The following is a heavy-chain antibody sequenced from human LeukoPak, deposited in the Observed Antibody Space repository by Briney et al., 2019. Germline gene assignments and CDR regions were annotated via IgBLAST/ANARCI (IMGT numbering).Heavy chain of an antibody. J-gene: IGHJ4*02. D-gene: IGHD1-26*01. Sequence: SETLSLTCTVSGGSISSFHWSWIRQPPGKGLEWIGYVYYNGVTNYNPSLMSRVTISVDTSKNQFSLKLSSVTAADTAVYYCARSSRSYYPLWGQGTLVTVSS. V-gene: IGHV4-59*01. CDR1: GGSISSFH. CDR2: VYYNGVT. CDR3: ARSSRSYYPL.